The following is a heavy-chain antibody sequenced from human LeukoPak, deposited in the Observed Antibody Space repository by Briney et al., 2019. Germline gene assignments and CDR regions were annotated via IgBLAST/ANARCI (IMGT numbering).Heavy chain of an antibody. CDR3: ARDGYCTSARCYPNHFDS. V-gene: IGHV3-30*03. Sequence: GGSLRLSCAASGFIFSHYGMHWVRQAPGRGLEWVALTSNDGSNQYYADSVKGRFTISRDNSKNTLYLQMNSLRADDTAVYYCARDGYCTSARCYPNHFDSLVQGTLVTVSS. J-gene: IGHJ4*02. D-gene: IGHD2-2*03. CDR2: TSNDGSNQ. CDR1: GFIFSHYG.